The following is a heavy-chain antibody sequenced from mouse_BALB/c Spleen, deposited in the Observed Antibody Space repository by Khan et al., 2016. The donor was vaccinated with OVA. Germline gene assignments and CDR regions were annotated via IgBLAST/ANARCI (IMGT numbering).Heavy chain of an antibody. CDR1: GYTFTSYW. V-gene: IGHV1S81*02. CDR2: TNPTIGRT. J-gene: IGHJ2*01. Sequence: QVQLKQSGAELVKAGASVKMSCKASGYTFTSYWMHWVKQRLGQGLEWFAETNPTIGRTYYNEKFKSKATLTVDKSSSTAYMLLSGPTFEDSAVYYCARIKKIVATYFDYWGQGTTLTVSS. D-gene: IGHD1-1*01. CDR3: ARIKKIVATYFDY.